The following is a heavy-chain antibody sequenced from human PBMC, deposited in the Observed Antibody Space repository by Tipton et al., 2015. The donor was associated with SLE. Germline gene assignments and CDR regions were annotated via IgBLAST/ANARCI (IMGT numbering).Heavy chain of an antibody. CDR2: ISSSGSTI. Sequence: SLRLSCAASGSTFSSYEMNWVRQAPGKGLEWVSYISSSGSTIYYADSVKGRFTISRDNAKNSLYLQMNSLRAEDTAVYYCASLGRSGVSYWGQGTLVTVSS. CDR1: GSTFSSYE. V-gene: IGHV3-48*03. CDR3: ASLGRSGVSY. D-gene: IGHD3-3*01. J-gene: IGHJ4*02.